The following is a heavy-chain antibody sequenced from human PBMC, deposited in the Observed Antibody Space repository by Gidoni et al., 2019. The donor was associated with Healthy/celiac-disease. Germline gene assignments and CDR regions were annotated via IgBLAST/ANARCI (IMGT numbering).Heavy chain of an antibody. Sequence: QVQLQESGPGLVKPSETLSLTCTVSGYSISSGYYWGWIRQPPGKGLEWIGSIYHSGSTYYNPSLKSRVTISVDTSKNQFSLKLSSVTAADTAVYYCARGLPEEYYFDYWGQGTLVTVSS. J-gene: IGHJ4*02. D-gene: IGHD3-10*01. CDR3: ARGLPEEYYFDY. CDR1: GYSISSGYY. CDR2: IYHSGST. V-gene: IGHV4-38-2*02.